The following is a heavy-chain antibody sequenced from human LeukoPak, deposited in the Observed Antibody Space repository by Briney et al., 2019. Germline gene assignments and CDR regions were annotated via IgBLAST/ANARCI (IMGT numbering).Heavy chain of an antibody. CDR3: ARERIAARVLDY. CDR1: GYTFTGYY. Sequence: ASVKVSCKASGYTFTGYYTHWVRQAPGQGLEWMGWINPNSGGTNYAQKFQGRVTMTRDTSISTAYMELSRLRSDDTAVYYCARERIAARVLDYWGQGTLVTVSS. CDR2: INPNSGGT. D-gene: IGHD6-6*01. V-gene: IGHV1-2*02. J-gene: IGHJ4*02.